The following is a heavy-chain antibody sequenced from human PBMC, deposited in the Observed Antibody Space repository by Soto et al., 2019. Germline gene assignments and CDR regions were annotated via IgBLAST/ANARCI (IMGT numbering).Heavy chain of an antibody. CDR1: GGSISSGDYY. V-gene: IGHV4-30-4*01. CDR2: IYYSGST. CDR3: ARLYGSGSYYPDPYYYGMDV. D-gene: IGHD3-10*01. Sequence: QVQLQESGPGLVKPSQTLSLTCTVSGGSISSGDYYWSWIRQPPGKGLEWIGYIYYSGSTYYNPSLKSRVTISVDTSKNQFSLKLSSVTAADTAVYYCARLYGSGSYYPDPYYYGMDVWGQGTTVTVSS. J-gene: IGHJ6*02.